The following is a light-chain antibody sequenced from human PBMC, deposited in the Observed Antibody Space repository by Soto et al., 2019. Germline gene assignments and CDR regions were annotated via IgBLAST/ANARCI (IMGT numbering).Light chain of an antibody. CDR1: QGIRTY. CDR3: QQLKSYTEWT. V-gene: IGKV1-9*01. CDR2: AAS. Sequence: ILLTQSPSSLSASVGDRVTITCRASQGIRTYLAWYQQKPGKAPKLLIYAASTLQSGVPSRFSGSGSGTDFTLTISSLQPEDFATYYCQQLKSYTEWTFGQGTKVDIK. J-gene: IGKJ1*01.